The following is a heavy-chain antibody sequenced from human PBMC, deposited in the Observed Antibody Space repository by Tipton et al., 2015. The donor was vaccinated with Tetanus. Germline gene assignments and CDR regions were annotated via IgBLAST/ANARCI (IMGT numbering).Heavy chain of an antibody. D-gene: IGHD1-1*01. CDR3: AKDRQLELDSFGS. CDR2: VSHDGTNE. CDR1: GFTFSSSG. V-gene: IGHV3-30*18. J-gene: IGHJ4*02. Sequence: SLRLSCAASGFTFSSSGMHWVRQAPGKGLEWVAVVSHDGTNEYYADSVKGRFTISRDNSKRTAYLQMNRLSTDDTALYFSAKDRQLELDSFGSWGRGTPVTVSS.